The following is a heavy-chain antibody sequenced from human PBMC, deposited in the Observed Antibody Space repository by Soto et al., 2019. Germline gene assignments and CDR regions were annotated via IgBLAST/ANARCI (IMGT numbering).Heavy chain of an antibody. V-gene: IGHV3-23*01. D-gene: IGHD7-27*01. Sequence: LRLSCAASGFTFSNYAMSWVRQAPGKGLQWVSTISGSGASTYYGDSVKGRFTLSRDNSENTLFLQMDSLRAEDTAVYYCAKGDLLTGVAHFDYWGQGTLVTVSS. J-gene: IGHJ4*02. CDR2: ISGSGAST. CDR3: AKGDLLTGVAHFDY. CDR1: GFTFSNYA.